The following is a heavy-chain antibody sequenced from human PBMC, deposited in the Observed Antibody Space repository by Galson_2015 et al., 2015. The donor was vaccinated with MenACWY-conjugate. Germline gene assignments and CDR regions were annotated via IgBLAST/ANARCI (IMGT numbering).Heavy chain of an antibody. J-gene: IGHJ5*02. D-gene: IGHD5/OR15-5a*01. CDR2: IYPGDSDT. CDR3: ARLAGIGVSGNWFDP. V-gene: IGHV5-51*01. Sequence: QSGAEVKKPGESLKISCKASGYSFSSNFIGWVRQMPGKGLEWMGIIYPGDSDTRYSPSFRDQVTISADKSTSTVYLQWSSLRASDTAMYYCARLAGIGVSGNWFDPWVQGTLVTVSS. CDR1: GYSFSSNF.